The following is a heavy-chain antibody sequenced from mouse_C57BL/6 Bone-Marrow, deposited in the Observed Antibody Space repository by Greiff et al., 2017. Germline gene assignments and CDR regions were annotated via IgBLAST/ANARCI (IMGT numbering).Heavy chain of an antibody. V-gene: IGHV1-4*01. J-gene: IGHJ4*01. CDR1: GYTFTSYT. CDR3: ARDDYYGPMDY. D-gene: IGHD1-1*01. Sequence: VQLQQSGAELARPGASVKMSCKASGYTFTSYTMHWVKQRPGQGLEWIGYINPSSGYTKYNQKFKDKATLTADKSSSTAYMQLSSLTSEDAAVDYCARDDYYGPMDYWGQGTSVTVSS. CDR2: INPSSGYT.